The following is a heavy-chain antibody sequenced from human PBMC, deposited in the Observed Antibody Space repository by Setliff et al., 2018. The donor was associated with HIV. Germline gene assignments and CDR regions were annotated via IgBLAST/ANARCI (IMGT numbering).Heavy chain of an antibody. CDR3: ARGDIVVVTADALLNYYYSDMDV. CDR2: INPNSGGT. J-gene: IGHJ6*02. D-gene: IGHD2-21*02. CDR1: GYTFTGYY. V-gene: IGHV1-2*04. Sequence: ASVKVSCKASGYTFTGYYMHWGRQAPGQGLEWMGWINPNSGGTNYAQKFQGWVTMTRDTSISTAYMELSRLRSDDTAVYYCARGDIVVVTADALLNYYYSDMDVWGQGTTVTVSS.